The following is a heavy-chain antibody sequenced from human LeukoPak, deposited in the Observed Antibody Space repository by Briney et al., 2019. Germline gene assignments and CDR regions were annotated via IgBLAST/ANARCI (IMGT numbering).Heavy chain of an antibody. V-gene: IGHV5-10-1*01. Sequence: GESLKISCKGSGYSFTSYWISWVRQMPGKGLEWMGRIDPSDSYTNYSPSFQGHVAISADKSISTAYLQWSSLKASDTAMYYCARAYGSGSYSGYWGQGTLVTVSS. CDR1: GYSFTSYW. J-gene: IGHJ4*02. CDR2: IDPSDSYT. D-gene: IGHD3-10*01. CDR3: ARAYGSGSYSGY.